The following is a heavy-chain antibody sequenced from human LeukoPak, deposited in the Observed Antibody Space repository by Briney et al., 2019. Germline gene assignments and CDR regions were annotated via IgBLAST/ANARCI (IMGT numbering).Heavy chain of an antibody. V-gene: IGHV3-33*01. CDR1: GFTFSSYG. CDR3: ARDDWGGGWLATKENYYFDY. CDR2: IWYDGSNK. D-gene: IGHD2-21*01. Sequence: GGSLRLSCAASGFTFSSYGMHWVRQAPGKGLEWVAVIWYDGSNKYYADSVKGRFTISRDNSKNTLYLQMNSLRAEDTAVYYCARDDWGGGWLATKENYYFDYWGQGTLVTVSS. J-gene: IGHJ4*02.